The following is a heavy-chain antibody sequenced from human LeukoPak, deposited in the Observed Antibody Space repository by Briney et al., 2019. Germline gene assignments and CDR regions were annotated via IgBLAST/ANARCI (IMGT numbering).Heavy chain of an antibody. CDR2: IYHSGST. Sequence: SQTLSLTCAVSGGSISSGGYSWSWLRQPPGTGLEWIGYIYHSGSTYYNPSLKSRVTISVDRSKNQFSLKLSSVTAADTAVYYCARVYLMGNYFDYWGQGTLVTVSS. CDR3: ARVYLMGNYFDY. J-gene: IGHJ4*02. CDR1: GGSISSGGYS. V-gene: IGHV4-30-2*01. D-gene: IGHD2-8*01.